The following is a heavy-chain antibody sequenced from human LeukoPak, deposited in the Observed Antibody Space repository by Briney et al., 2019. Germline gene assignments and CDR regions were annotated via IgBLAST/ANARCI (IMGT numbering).Heavy chain of an antibody. CDR1: GYAFTSDY. CDR2: INPSSGTT. D-gene: IGHD5-24*01. Sequence: GASVKVSCKASGYAFTSDYIHWVRQAPGQGLEWMGIINPSSGTTSYAQQFQGRVTMTRDTSTTTVYLELSSLRSEDTAVYYCARDPQNGPQRWQQFTFDYWGQGTLVTVSS. J-gene: IGHJ4*02. CDR3: ARDPQNGPQRWQQFTFDY. V-gene: IGHV1-46*01.